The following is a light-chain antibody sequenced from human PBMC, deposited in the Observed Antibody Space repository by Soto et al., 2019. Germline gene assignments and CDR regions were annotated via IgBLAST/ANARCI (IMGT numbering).Light chain of an antibody. CDR3: QKSYNTPIT. V-gene: IGKV1-39*01. J-gene: IGKJ5*01. CDR1: QGIRND. Sequence: DIQMTQSPSSLSGSVGDRVTITCRASQGIRNDLGWYQQKPGKAHKLLIFAASSLQSGVPSRFSGSGSGTDFTLTISSLQPEEFATYYCQKSYNTPITFGQGTRLEIK. CDR2: AAS.